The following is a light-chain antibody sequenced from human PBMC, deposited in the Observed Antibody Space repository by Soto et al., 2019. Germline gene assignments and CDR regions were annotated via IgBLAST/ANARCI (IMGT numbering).Light chain of an antibody. CDR2: VFT. J-gene: IGLJ1*01. CDR3: RSYRITTVV. Sequence: QSVLTQPASVSGSPGQSITISCTATSSDIGGSNYVSWYQPHSGKAPKLIISVFTNRPSGASDRLFGSKSDNTASLIISGLQAEDEAHYYCRSYRITTVVFGGESKAPS. V-gene: IGLV2-14*01. CDR1: SSDIGGSNY.